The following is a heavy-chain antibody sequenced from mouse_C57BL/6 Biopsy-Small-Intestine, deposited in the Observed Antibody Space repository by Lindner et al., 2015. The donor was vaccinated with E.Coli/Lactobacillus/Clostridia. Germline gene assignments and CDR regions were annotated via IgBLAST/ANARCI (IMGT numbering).Heavy chain of an antibody. Sequence: VQLQESGADLVRPGASVTLSCKASGYTFTDYEMHWVKQTPVHGREWIGSTDPETGGTAYSQKFKDKAILTADKSSSTAYMELRSLTSEDSAVYYCTTERDLGVYYGHWGQGTTLTVSS. CDR1: GYTFTDYE. V-gene: IGHV1-15*01. CDR2: TDPETGGT. CDR3: TTERDLGVYYGH. J-gene: IGHJ2*01.